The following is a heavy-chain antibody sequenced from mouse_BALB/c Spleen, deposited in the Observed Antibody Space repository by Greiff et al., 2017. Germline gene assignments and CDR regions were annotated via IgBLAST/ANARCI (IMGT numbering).Heavy chain of an antibody. V-gene: IGHV10-1*02. Sequence: EVKLVESGGGLVQPKGSLKLSCAASGFTFNTYAMNWVRQAPGKGLEWVARIRSKSNNYATYYADSVKDRFTISRDDSQSMLYLQMNNLKTEDTAMYYCVRDYGYFDYWGQGTTLTVSS. CDR2: IRSKSNNYAT. J-gene: IGHJ2*01. D-gene: IGHD1-1*02. CDR3: VRDYGYFDY. CDR1: GFTFNTYA.